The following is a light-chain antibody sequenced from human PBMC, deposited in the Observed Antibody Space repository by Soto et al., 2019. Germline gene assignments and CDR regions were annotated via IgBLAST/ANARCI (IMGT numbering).Light chain of an antibody. CDR1: SSDVGGYNY. Sequence: QSALTQPASVSGSPGQSLTISCTGTSSDVGGYNYVSWYQQHPGKGPKLMIYDVSNRPSGVSNRFSGSKSGNTASLTISGLQAEDEADYYCSSYTRSTTVVFGGGTKLTVL. J-gene: IGLJ2*01. CDR3: SSYTRSTTVV. CDR2: DVS. V-gene: IGLV2-14*01.